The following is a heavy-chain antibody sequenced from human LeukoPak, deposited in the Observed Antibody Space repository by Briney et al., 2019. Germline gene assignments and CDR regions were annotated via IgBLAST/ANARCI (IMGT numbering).Heavy chain of an antibody. CDR1: GFTFDDYA. V-gene: IGHV3-9*01. CDR2: ISWNSGSI. D-gene: IGHD6-19*01. CDR3: AKERRRSGWSLFDY. J-gene: IGHJ4*02. Sequence: GGSLRLSCGASGFTFDDYAMHWVRQAPGKGLEWVSGISWNSGSIGYADSVKGRFTISRDNAKNSLYLQMNSLRAEDTALYYCAKERRRSGWSLFDYWGQGTLVTVSS.